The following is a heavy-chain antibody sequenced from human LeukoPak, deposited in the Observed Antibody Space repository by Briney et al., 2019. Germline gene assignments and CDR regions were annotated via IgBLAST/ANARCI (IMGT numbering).Heavy chain of an antibody. CDR3: ARDRPLDCSGGSCLPMTYYYYGMDV. CDR1: GGTFSSYA. J-gene: IGHJ6*02. V-gene: IGHV1-69*04. D-gene: IGHD2-15*01. CDR2: IIPILGIA. Sequence: SVKVSCKASGGTFSSYAISWVRQAPGQGLEWMGRIIPILGIANYAQKFQGRVTITADKSTSTAYMELSGLRSEDTAVYYCARDRPLDCSGGSCLPMTYYYYGMDVWGQGTTVTVSS.